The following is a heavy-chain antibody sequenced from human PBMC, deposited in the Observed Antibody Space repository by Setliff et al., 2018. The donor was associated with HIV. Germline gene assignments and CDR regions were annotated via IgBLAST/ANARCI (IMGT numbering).Heavy chain of an antibody. CDR1: GFTFSTYG. J-gene: IGHJ6*03. V-gene: IGHV3-48*01. CDR3: ARDLYFYYYMDV. CDR2: ISSSGFPI. Sequence: GGSLRLSCAASGFTFSTYGMNWVRHAPGKGLEWVAQISSSGFPIYYADSVRGRFTASRDNSKNTLYLQMKSLRAEDTAVYYCARDLYFYYYMDVWGKGTTVTVSS. D-gene: IGHD3-9*01.